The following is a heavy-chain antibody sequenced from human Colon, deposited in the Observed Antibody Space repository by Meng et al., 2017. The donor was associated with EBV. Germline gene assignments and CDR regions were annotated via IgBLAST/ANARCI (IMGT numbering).Heavy chain of an antibody. V-gene: IGHV4-39*01. J-gene: IGHJ4*02. CDR2: IYHSGST. D-gene: IGHD3-10*01. CDR3: ARRRGGSGRDC. Sequence: RGSGQGWGKPSQPLSLTCTVSGGSISSSHSYWGWVRQPPGKGLQWIGTIYHSGSTSYNPSLQSRVTMFVDTSKNQFSLMLTSVTATDTAVYYCARRRGGSGRDCWGQGTLVTVSS. CDR1: GGSISSSHSY.